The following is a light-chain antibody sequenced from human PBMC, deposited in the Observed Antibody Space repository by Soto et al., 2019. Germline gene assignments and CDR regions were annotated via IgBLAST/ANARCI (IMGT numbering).Light chain of an antibody. V-gene: IGKV3-15*01. Sequence: EIVMTQSPATLSVSPGESATLSCRASQSLRSNLAWYQQKPGQAPRLLIYGESTRAPGIPARFSGSGSGTEFTLTISSLQSEDFALYFCQQYNNWPLFGQGTRLEIK. CDR1: QSLRSN. CDR2: GES. J-gene: IGKJ5*01. CDR3: QQYNNWPL.